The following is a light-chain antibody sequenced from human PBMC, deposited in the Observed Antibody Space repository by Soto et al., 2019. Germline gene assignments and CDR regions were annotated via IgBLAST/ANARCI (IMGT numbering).Light chain of an antibody. CDR1: QSVSSN. Sequence: ERVMTQPPITQSVSPGERATLSCRASQSVSSNLAWYQQKPGQAPRLLIYGASTRATGIPARFSGSGSGTEFTLTISSLQSEDFAVYYCQQYNNWLSITFGQGTRLEIK. CDR2: GAS. CDR3: QQYNNWLSIT. J-gene: IGKJ5*01. V-gene: IGKV3-15*01.